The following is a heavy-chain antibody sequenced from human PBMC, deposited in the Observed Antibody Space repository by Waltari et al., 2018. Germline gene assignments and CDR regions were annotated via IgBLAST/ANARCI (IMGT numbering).Heavy chain of an antibody. CDR3: ASSMVRGEDAFDI. Sequence: QLQLQESGPGLVKPSETLSLTCTVSGGSISSSSYYWGWIRQPPGKGLEWMGSIYYSGGTYYNPSLKSRVTISVDTSKNRFSLKLSSVTAADTAVYYCASSMVRGEDAFDIWGQGTMVTVSS. V-gene: IGHV4-39*01. CDR2: IYYSGGT. D-gene: IGHD3-10*01. J-gene: IGHJ3*02. CDR1: GGSISSSSYY.